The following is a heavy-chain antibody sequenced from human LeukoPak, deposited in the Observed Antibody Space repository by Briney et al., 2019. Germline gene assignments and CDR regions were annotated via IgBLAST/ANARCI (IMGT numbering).Heavy chain of an antibody. D-gene: IGHD3-9*01. CDR1: GFTFSSYG. CDR3: ARSTSSEYDIYHFDY. Sequence: GGSLRLSCAASGFTFSSYGMHWVRQAPGKGLEWVAVIWYDGNNKYYADSVKGRFTISRDNSKNTLYLQMNSLRAEDTAVYYCARSTSSEYDIYHFDYWGPGTLVTVSS. V-gene: IGHV3-33*01. CDR2: IWYDGNNK. J-gene: IGHJ4*02.